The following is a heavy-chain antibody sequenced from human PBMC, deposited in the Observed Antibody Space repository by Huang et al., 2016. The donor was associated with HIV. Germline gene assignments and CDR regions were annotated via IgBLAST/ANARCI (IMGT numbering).Heavy chain of an antibody. Sequence: QVQLVESGGGVVQPGMSLRLSCAASGFAFSSFSLHWVRQAPGKGLEWVAYISYDGNNKYYADSGKGRFTVSRDSSTSSLYLQMNSLTTDDTALYYCARVSAFEQYFDHWGLGAQVTVS. CDR2: ISYDGNNK. CDR3: ARVSAFEQYFDH. D-gene: IGHD6-13*01. V-gene: IGHV3-30-3*01. J-gene: IGHJ4*02. CDR1: GFAFSSFS.